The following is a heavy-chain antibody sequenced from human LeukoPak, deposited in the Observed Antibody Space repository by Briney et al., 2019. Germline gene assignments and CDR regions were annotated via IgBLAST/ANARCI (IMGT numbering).Heavy chain of an antibody. D-gene: IGHD2-2*01. Sequence: PSETLSLTCTVSGGSISSGDYYWSWIRQPPGKGLEWIGYIYYSGSTYYNPSLKSRVTISVDTSKNQFSLKLSSVTAADTAVYYCARDGGYCSSTSCYGIWGQGTMVTVSS. J-gene: IGHJ3*02. CDR3: ARDGGYCSSTSCYGI. CDR1: GGSISSGDYY. V-gene: IGHV4-30-4*01. CDR2: IYYSGST.